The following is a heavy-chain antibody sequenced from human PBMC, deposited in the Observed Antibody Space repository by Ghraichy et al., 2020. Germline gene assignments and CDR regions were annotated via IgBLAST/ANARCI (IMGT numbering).Heavy chain of an antibody. V-gene: IGHV3-23*01. CDR2: ISGRGDGT. J-gene: IGHJ4*02. CDR1: GFTFGDYA. Sequence: GESLNISCTASGFTFGDYAMTWVRQSPGKGLEWVATISGRGDGTFYTDSVRRRFTISRDPSTKTLYLQMNSLRADDTAVYYCAKAGWGSDCGRRRCLVFFDSWGQGDLVTVSS. CDR3: AKAGWGSDCGRRRCLVFFDS. D-gene: IGHD2-21*01.